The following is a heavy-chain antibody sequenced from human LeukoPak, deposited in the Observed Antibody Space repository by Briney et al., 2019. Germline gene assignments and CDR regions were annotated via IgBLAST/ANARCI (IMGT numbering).Heavy chain of an antibody. CDR2: IIPIFGTA. D-gene: IGHD3-22*01. CDR3: ARGHYYYDSSGYYDPTDALDI. CDR1: GGTFSSYA. J-gene: IGHJ3*02. V-gene: IGHV1-69*05. Sequence: SVKVSCKASGGTFSSYAISWVRQAPAQGLEWMGRIIPIFGTANYAQKFQGRVTITTDESTSTAYMELSSLRSEDTAVYYCARGHYYYDSSGYYDPTDALDIWGQGTMVTVSS.